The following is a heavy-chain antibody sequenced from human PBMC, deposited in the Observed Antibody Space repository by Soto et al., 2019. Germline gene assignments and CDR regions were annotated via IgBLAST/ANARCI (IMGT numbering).Heavy chain of an antibody. CDR3: ARHGGDYYDSSGYYGWFDP. V-gene: IGHV5-51*01. CDR2: IYPGDSDT. D-gene: IGHD3-22*01. J-gene: IGHJ5*02. CDR1: GYSFTSYW. Sequence: GESLKISCKGSGYSFTSYWIGWVRQMPGKGLEWMGIIYPGDSDTRYSPSFQGQVTISADKSISTAYLQWSSLKASDTAMYYCARHGGDYYDSSGYYGWFDPWGQGTLVTVFS.